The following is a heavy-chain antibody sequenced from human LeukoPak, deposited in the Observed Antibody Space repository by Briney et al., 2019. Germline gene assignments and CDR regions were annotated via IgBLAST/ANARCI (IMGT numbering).Heavy chain of an antibody. Sequence: ASVKVSCKASGYTFTSYAMHWVRQALGQRLEWMGIINPSGGSTSYAQKFQGRVTMTRDTSTSTAYMELRSLRSDDAAVYYCARVAGAVADLHFDYWGQGTLVTVSS. J-gene: IGHJ4*02. CDR2: INPSGGST. D-gene: IGHD6-19*01. CDR1: GYTFTSYA. CDR3: ARVAGAVADLHFDY. V-gene: IGHV1-46*01.